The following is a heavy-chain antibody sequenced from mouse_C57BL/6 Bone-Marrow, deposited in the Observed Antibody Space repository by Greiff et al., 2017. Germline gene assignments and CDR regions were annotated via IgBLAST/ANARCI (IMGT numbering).Heavy chain of an antibody. CDR3: ARGWYSWFAY. J-gene: IGHJ3*01. D-gene: IGHD2-1*01. Sequence: QVQLQQPGAELVRPGSSVKLSCKASGYTFTSYWMHWVKQRPIQGLEWIGNIDPSDSETHYNQKFKDKATLTVDKSSSTAYMQLSRLTSEDSEVYYCARGWYSWFAYWGQGTLVTVSA. CDR2: IDPSDSET. CDR1: GYTFTSYW. V-gene: IGHV1-52*01.